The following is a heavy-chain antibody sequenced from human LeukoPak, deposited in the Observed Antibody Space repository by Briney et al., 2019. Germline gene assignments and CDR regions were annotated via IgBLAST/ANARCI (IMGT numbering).Heavy chain of an antibody. CDR1: GFIFSTYI. J-gene: IGHJ4*02. CDR2: ISSSGGST. V-gene: IGHV3-23*01. CDR3: AKAAVYHDSCPDS. Sequence: PGGSLRLSCAASGFIFSTYIMSWVRQAPGKGLEWVSSISSSGGSTYYADSVKGRFTISRDNSKNTLYLQVNSRRAEDTAVYYCAKAAVYHDSCPDSWGQGTLVTVSS. D-gene: IGHD5/OR15-5a*01.